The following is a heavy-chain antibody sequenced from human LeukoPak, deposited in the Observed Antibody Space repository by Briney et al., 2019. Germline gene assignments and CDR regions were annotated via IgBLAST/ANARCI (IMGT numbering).Heavy chain of an antibody. CDR1: GYSFTSYW. J-gene: IGHJ3*02. D-gene: IGHD2-21*02. CDR3: ASTYCGGDCYGDAFDI. Sequence: GGSLKISCKGSGYSFTSYWIGWVRQMPGKGLEWMGIIYPGDSDTRYSPSFQGQVTISADKSISTAYLQWSSLKASDTAMYYCASTYCGGDCYGDAFDIWGQGTMVTVSS. CDR2: IYPGDSDT. V-gene: IGHV5-51*01.